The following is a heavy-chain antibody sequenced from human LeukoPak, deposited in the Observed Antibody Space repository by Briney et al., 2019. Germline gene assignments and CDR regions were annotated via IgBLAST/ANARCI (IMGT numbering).Heavy chain of an antibody. J-gene: IGHJ4*02. CDR2: ISPNSGGT. CDR3: ARDGFLYGLNYFDS. Sequence: ASVKVSCTASGYTFTDYYIHWVRQAPGQGLKWMGWISPNSGGTKYAQKFQGRVTMTRDTSSNTAYMELSRLRSDDTAVYYCARDGFLYGLNYFDSWGQGTLVTVSS. D-gene: IGHD3-10*01. V-gene: IGHV1-2*02. CDR1: GYTFTDYY.